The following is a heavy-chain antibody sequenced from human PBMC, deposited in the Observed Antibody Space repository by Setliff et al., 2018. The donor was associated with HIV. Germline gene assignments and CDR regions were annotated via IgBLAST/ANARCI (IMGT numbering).Heavy chain of an antibody. CDR1: GHSIRSGYY. D-gene: IGHD3-22*01. Sequence: TSETLSLTCSVSGHSIRSGYYWGWIRQPPGKGLEWIGTMYHSGSTYYNPSLQGRVTMFFDTSEDHFSLRLSSVTAAGTAVYYCASRWGSYYDTNGHPFDYWGQGTQVTVSS. CDR2: MYHSGST. V-gene: IGHV4-38-2*01. CDR3: ASRWGSYYDTNGHPFDY. J-gene: IGHJ4*02.